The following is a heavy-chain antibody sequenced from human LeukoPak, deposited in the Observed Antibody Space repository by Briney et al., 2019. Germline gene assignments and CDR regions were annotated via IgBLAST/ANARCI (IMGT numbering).Heavy chain of an antibody. CDR3: ANRPGFYSSSPTDY. CDR1: GFTFSDYY. Sequence: GGSLRLSCVASGFTFSDYYMIWIRQAPGRGLEWVAYISSSGEATYYADSVKGRFTISRDNSKNTLNLQMNSLRAEDTAVYYCANRPGFYSSSPTDYWGQGTLVTVSS. CDR2: ISSSGEAT. J-gene: IGHJ4*02. D-gene: IGHD6-13*01. V-gene: IGHV3-11*01.